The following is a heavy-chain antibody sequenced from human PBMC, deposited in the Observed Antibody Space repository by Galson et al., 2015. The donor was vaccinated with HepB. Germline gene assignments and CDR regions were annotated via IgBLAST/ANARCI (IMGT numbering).Heavy chain of an antibody. CDR3: ERLPRGSGSCGWFDT. CDR2: IFDSGNT. V-gene: IGHV4-59*01. J-gene: IGHJ5*02. Sequence: SETLSLTCTVSGASITSNYWSWIRQPPGKGLEWIGYIFDSGNTKYSPFFQSRVTISRDTSKNQFSLKLSSVTAADTAFYYCERLPRGSGSCGWFDTWGQGILVTVSS. D-gene: IGHD3-10*01. CDR1: GASITSNY.